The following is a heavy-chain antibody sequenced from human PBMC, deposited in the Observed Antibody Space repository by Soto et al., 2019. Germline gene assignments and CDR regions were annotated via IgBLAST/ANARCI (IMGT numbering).Heavy chain of an antibody. CDR3: ARGADYCSSTSCYLYSHYYGMDV. CDR1: GGSFSGYY. V-gene: IGHV4-34*01. D-gene: IGHD2-2*01. CDR2: INHSGST. J-gene: IGHJ6*02. Sequence: PSETLSLTCAVYGGSFSGYYWSWIRQPPGTGLEWIGEINHSGSTNYNPSLKSRVTISVDTSKNQFSLKLSSVTAADTAVYYCARGADYCSSTSCYLYSHYYGMDVWGQGTTVTVSS.